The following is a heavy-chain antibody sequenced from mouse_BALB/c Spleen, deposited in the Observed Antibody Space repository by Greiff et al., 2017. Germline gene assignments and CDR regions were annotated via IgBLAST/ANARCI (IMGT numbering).Heavy chain of an antibody. D-gene: IGHD3-3*01. J-gene: IGHJ2*01. CDR1: GFTFSSYG. CDR3: ARGPGYFDY. Sequence: EVQLVESGGDLVKPGGSLKLSCAASGFTFSSYGMSWVRQTPDKRLEWVATISSGGSYTYYPDSVKGRFTISRDNAKNTLYLQMSSLKSEDTAMYYCARGPGYFDYWGQGTTLTVSS. V-gene: IGHV5-6*01. CDR2: ISSGGSYT.